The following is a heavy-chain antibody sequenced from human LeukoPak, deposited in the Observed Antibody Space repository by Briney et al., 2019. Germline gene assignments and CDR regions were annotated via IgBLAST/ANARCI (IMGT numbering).Heavy chain of an antibody. D-gene: IGHD2-2*01. Sequence: GGSLRLSCAASGFTFSTYTMHWVRQAPGKGLAWVAVIYDGSKQYYANSVRGRFTVSRDNSKNTLYLQMNSLRAEDTATYYCARVDCSTTSCSPFDYWGQGTLVTVSS. CDR2: IYDGSKQ. CDR1: GFTFSTYT. CDR3: ARVDCSTTSCSPFDY. J-gene: IGHJ4*02. V-gene: IGHV3-30*01.